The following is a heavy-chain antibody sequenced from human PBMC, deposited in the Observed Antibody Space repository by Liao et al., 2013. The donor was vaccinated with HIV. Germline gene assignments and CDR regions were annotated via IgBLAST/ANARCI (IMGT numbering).Heavy chain of an antibody. CDR3: ARALLRWYPPGAFEI. J-gene: IGHJ3*02. CDR1: GGSFSSSY. Sequence: QVQLQQWGAGLLKPSETLSLTCGVFGGSFSSSYWSWIRQSPGKGLEWIGEINHSGSTKYNPSLKSRVTMSIDTSKNHLSLRLNSVTAADTAVYYCARALLRWYPPGAFEIWAQGTMVTVSS. CDR2: INHSGST. V-gene: IGHV4-34*01. D-gene: IGHD4-23*01.